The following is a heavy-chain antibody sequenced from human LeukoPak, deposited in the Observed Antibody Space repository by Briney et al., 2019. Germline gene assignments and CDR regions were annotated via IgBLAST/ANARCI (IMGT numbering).Heavy chain of an antibody. CDR2: INPNSGGT. CDR3: ARLGATTYDY. D-gene: IGHD1-26*01. CDR1: GYTFTDYY. V-gene: IGHV1-2*02. J-gene: IGHJ4*02. Sequence: ASVKVSCKASGYTFTDYYMHWVRQAPGQGLEWMGWINPNSGGTNCAQKFQDRVTMTRDTSISTAYMELSRLRSDDTAVYYCARLGATTYDYWGQGTLVTVSS.